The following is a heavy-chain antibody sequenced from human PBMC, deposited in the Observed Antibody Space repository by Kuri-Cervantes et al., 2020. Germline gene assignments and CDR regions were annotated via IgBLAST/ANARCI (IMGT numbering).Heavy chain of an antibody. CDR3: ARENGYYGMDV. CDR2: ISWNSGSI. CDR1: GFTFDDYA. V-gene: IGHV3-9*01. J-gene: IGHJ6*02. Sequence: GGSLRLSCAASGFTFDDYAMHWVRQAPGKGLEWVSGISWNSGSIGYADSVKGRFTISRDNAKNTLYLQMNSLRAEDTAVYYCARENGYYGMDVWGQGTTVTVSS. D-gene: IGHD3-16*01.